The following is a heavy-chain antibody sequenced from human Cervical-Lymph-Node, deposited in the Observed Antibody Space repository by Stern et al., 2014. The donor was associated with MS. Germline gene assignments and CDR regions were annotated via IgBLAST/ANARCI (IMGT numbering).Heavy chain of an antibody. CDR1: GYTFTSYY. D-gene: IGHD4-11*01. J-gene: IGHJ6*02. CDR3: ARDLDYSNYEVYYGMDV. CDR2: INPSGGST. Sequence: QVQLVESGAEVKKPGASVKVSCKASGYTFTSYYMHWVRQAPGQGLEWMGIINPSGGSTSYAQKFQGRVTMTRDTSTSTVYMELSSLRSEDTAVYYCARDLDYSNYEVYYGMDVWGQGTTVTVSS. V-gene: IGHV1-46*01.